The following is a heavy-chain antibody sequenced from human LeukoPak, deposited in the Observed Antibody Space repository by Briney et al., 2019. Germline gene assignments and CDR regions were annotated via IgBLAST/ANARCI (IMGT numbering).Heavy chain of an antibody. CDR2: IRYDGSNK. Sequence: PGGSLRLSCAAPGFTFSSYGMHWVRQAPGKGLEWVAFIRYDGSNKYYADSVKGRFTISRDNSKNTLYLQMNSLRAEDTAVYYCAKKSSSSWPFDYWGQGTLVTVSS. CDR1: GFTFSSYG. J-gene: IGHJ4*02. V-gene: IGHV3-30*02. D-gene: IGHD6-13*01. CDR3: AKKSSSSWPFDY.